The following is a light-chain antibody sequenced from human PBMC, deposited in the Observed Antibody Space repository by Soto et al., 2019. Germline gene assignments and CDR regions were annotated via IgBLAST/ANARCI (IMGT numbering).Light chain of an antibody. CDR1: QSVSSIS. CDR2: GAS. V-gene: IGKV3-20*01. CDR3: QQYGSSLFT. Sequence: EIVLTQSPGTLSLSPGERATLSCRASQSVSSISLVWYQQKPGQAPRLLIYGASTRATGIPDRFSGSGSGTDFTLTISRLEPEDFAVYYCQQYGSSLFTFGPGTRVDIK. J-gene: IGKJ3*01.